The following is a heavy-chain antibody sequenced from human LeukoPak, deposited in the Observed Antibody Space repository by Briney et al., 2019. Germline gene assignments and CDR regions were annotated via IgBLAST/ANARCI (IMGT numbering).Heavy chain of an antibody. V-gene: IGHV3-23*01. CDR2: ISGSVGFT. J-gene: IGHJ3*02. Sequence: HSGRSLRLFCAASGSTFSIYAMTSVRQAPGKGLEWVSAISGSVGFTYFAASMEGRFTTYRDNSKNMVFLQTNSLRVEDTVVYYCVKVGAGLNLEYCSGGICYGNSLDIWGQGTMVTVSS. CDR3: VKVGAGLNLEYCSGGICYGNSLDI. D-gene: IGHD2-15*01. CDR1: GSTFSIYA.